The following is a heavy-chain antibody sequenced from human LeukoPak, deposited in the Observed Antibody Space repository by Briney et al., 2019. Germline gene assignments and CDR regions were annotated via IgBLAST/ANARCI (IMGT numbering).Heavy chain of an antibody. CDR1: GGSFSGYY. CDR3: VGYCSSTSCYIGAPYGMDV. CDR2: MNHSGST. J-gene: IGHJ6*02. D-gene: IGHD2-2*02. Sequence: KTSETLSLTCAVYGGSFSGYYWSWIGQPPGKGLEWIGEMNHSGSTNYNPSLKSRVTISVDTSKNQFSLKLSSVTAADTAVYYCVGYCSSTSCYIGAPYGMDVWGQGTTVTVSS. V-gene: IGHV4-34*01.